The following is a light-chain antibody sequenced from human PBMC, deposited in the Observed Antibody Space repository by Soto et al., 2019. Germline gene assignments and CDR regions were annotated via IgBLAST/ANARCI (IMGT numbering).Light chain of an antibody. J-gene: IGKJ5*01. CDR1: QGISTF. CDR3: QQLNTLPFT. Sequence: DIQLTQSPSFLSASVGDRVTITCRASQGISTFLAWYQQHPGTAPKRLIYDASNLQSGVPSKFSGSGSGTEFTLTISSLQPEDFATYYCQQLNTLPFTFGQGTRLEIK. V-gene: IGKV1-9*01. CDR2: DAS.